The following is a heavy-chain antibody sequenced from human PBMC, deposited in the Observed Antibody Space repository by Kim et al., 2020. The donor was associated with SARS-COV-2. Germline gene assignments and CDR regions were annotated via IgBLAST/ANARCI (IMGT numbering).Heavy chain of an antibody. D-gene: IGHD6-19*01. CDR3: ARRNRYSSGWAIFDY. V-gene: IGHV4-34*01. J-gene: IGHJ4*02. Sequence: PSLKSRVTISVATSKNQFSLKLSSVTAAETAVYYCARRNRYSSGWAIFDYWGQGTLVTVSS.